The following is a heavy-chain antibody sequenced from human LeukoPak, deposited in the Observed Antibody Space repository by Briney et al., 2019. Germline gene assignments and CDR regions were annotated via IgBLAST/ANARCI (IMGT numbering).Heavy chain of an antibody. D-gene: IGHD4-11*01. CDR1: GDSVSSNSAA. CDR2: TYYRSKWYN. CDR3: ASQTTVISGMDV. V-gene: IGHV6-1*01. J-gene: IGHJ6*02. Sequence: QTLXLTCAXXGDSVSSNSAAWNWIRQSPSRGLEWLGRTYYRSKWYNDYAVSVKSRITINPDTSKNQFSLQLNSATAADTAVYYCASQTTVISGMDVWGQGTTVTVSS.